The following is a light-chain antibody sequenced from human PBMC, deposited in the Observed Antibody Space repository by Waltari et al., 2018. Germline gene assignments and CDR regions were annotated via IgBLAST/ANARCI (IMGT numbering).Light chain of an antibody. J-gene: IGKJ3*01. CDR1: QTVRDN. Sequence: IVMTQSPATLSVSPGERATLSCRASQTVRDNLAWYQQKPGQAPRLLIYGASTRATGLPARFSGSGSGTDFTLKISRVEADDVGVYYCMQALETPLTFGPGTKVDIK. CDR3: MQALETPLT. V-gene: IGKV3-15*01. CDR2: GAS.